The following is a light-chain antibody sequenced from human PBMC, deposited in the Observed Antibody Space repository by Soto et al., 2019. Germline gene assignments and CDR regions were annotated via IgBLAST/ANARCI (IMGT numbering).Light chain of an antibody. CDR1: RSNIGRNT. CDR2: STN. Sequence: QSVLTQPPSASETPGQRVTISCSGGRSNIGRNTVNWYQQLPGTAPRLLIYSTNQRPSGVPDRFSGSRSGTSASLAITGLQSEDEADYYCATWDDSLIGVVFGGGTKVTVL. J-gene: IGLJ2*01. CDR3: ATWDDSLIGVV. V-gene: IGLV1-44*01.